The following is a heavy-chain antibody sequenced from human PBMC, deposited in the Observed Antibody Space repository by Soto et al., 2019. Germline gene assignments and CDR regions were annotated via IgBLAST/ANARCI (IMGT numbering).Heavy chain of an antibody. V-gene: IGHV5-10-1*01. CDR1: GYSFTSYW. CDR3: ARFWFVEGET. Sequence: GESLKISCKCSGYSFTSYWISWVRQMPGKGLERMGRIDPSDSYTNCSPSFQGHVNISADESISTAYLQWSSLKALDTGMYYCARFWFVEGETWGQGTLVTVS. CDR2: IDPSDSYT. D-gene: IGHD3-10*01. J-gene: IGHJ5*02.